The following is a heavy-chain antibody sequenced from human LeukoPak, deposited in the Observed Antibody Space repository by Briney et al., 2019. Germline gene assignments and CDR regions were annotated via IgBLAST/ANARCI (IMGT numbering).Heavy chain of an antibody. CDR1: GFTFSNYW. J-gene: IGHJ4*02. CDR2: IKQDGSDK. Sequence: GGSLRLSCAVSGFTFSNYWMTWVRQAPGKGLEWVANIKQDGSDKYYVDSVKGRFTISRDNAKNSLYLQMNSLRAEGTAVYYCARGVRVFDYWGQGTLVTVSS. CDR3: ARGVRVFDY. V-gene: IGHV3-7*01.